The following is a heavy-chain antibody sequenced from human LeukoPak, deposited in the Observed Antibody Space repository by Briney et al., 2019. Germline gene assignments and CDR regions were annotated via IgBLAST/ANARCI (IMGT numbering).Heavy chain of an antibody. V-gene: IGHV1-18*01. Sequence: ASVTVSCKASGYTFTSYGISWVRQAPGQGGEWMGWISAYNGNTKYAQKLQGRVTMTTDTSTSTAYMELTSLRSYDPAVYYCPRRIDILTGYHFYYWGQGTLFTVSS. CDR1: GYTFTSYG. D-gene: IGHD3-9*01. J-gene: IGHJ4*02. CDR3: PRRIDILTGYHFYY. CDR2: ISAYNGNT.